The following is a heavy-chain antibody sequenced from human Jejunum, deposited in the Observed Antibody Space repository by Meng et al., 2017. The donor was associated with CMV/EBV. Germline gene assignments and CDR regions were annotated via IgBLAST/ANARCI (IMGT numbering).Heavy chain of an antibody. CDR2: ITGSGSRT. CDR3: DASDY. V-gene: IGHV3-23*01. J-gene: IGHJ4*02. CDR1: GFSFRNFD. Sequence: SLKISCAASGFSFRNFDMSWARQAPGKGLEWVATITGSGSRTHYEDSVKGRFTISRDNSKNTLYLQINSLRVEDTAIYYCDASDYWGQGTQVTVSS. D-gene: IGHD6-6*01.